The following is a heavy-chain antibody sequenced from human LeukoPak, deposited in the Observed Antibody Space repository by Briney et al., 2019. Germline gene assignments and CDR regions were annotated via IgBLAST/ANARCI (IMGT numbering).Heavy chain of an antibody. CDR1: GGSISSNNYF. D-gene: IGHD6-13*01. J-gene: IGHJ4*02. V-gene: IGHV4-39*01. Sequence: PSETLSLTCTVSGGSISSNNYFWGWIRQPPGKGLEWIGSINYIGTTYYNPSLKSQVTVSVDTSKNQFSLNLSSVTAPDTAVYYCAKTSAGRDWGQGTLVTVSS. CDR3: AKTSAGRD. CDR2: INYIGTT.